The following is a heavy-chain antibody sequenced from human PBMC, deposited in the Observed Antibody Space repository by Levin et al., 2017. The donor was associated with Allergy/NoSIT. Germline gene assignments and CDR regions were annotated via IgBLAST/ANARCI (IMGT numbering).Heavy chain of an antibody. Sequence: PGGSLRLSCTASEFTFSNYAMSWVRQAPGKGLEWVSSISGGGSTTFYADSVKGRFTTSRDNSKNTLYLQMNSLRAEDTALYYCAKRAGAIDYWGQGTLVTVSS. CDR1: EFTFSNYA. J-gene: IGHJ4*02. V-gene: IGHV3-23*01. D-gene: IGHD4/OR15-4a*01. CDR2: ISGGGSTT. CDR3: AKRAGAIDY.